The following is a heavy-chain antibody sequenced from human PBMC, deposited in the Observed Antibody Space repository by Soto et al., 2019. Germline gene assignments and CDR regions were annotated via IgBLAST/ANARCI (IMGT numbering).Heavy chain of an antibody. Sequence: QVQLVQSGDEVRKPGSSVKDSCKASGYIFVNYGIAWVRQAPGQGLEWMGWISPYSGNTHYASKVQGRLTMTTDTSTRTAYRDLRSRISDATAVYYCAMVDNYVTPTPQDVWGQGTTVTVSS. D-gene: IGHD3-16*01. CDR2: ISPYSGNT. CDR1: GYIFVNYG. CDR3: AMVDNYVTPTPQDV. J-gene: IGHJ6*02. V-gene: IGHV1-18*01.